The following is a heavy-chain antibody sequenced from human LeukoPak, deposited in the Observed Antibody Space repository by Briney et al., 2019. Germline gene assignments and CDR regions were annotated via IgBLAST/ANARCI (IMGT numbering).Heavy chain of an antibody. D-gene: IGHD3-3*01. J-gene: IGHJ5*02. CDR2: IRQDGSQK. Sequence: GGSLRLSCAASGVTFSSSWMSWVRQAPGKGPEWVANIRQDGSQKYYVDSVKGRFTISRDNAKNSMYLQMNSLRAEDTAVYYCAREARISIFGVVFDPWGQGTLVTVS. V-gene: IGHV3-7*01. CDR1: GVTFSSSW. CDR3: AREARISIFGVVFDP.